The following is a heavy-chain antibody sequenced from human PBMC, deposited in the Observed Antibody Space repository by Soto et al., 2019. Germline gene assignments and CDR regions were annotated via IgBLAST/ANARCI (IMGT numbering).Heavy chain of an antibody. V-gene: IGHV3-48*01. CDR2: ISSSSSTI. D-gene: IGHD3-16*02. CDR1: GFTFSSYS. Sequence: GGSLRLSCAASGFTFSSYSMNWVRQAPGKGLEWVSYISSSSSTIYYADSVKGRFTISRDNAKNSLYLQMNSLRAEDTAVYYCARDILASYDYIWGSYRYTRLRGAFDISGQGTMVTVSS. CDR3: ARDILASYDYIWGSYRYTRLRGAFDI. J-gene: IGHJ3*02.